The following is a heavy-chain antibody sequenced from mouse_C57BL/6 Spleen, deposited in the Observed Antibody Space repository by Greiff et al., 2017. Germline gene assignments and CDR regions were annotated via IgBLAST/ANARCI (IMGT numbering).Heavy chain of an antibody. CDR2: IDPSDSYT. CDR3: ARPYYYGSSSYWYFDV. D-gene: IGHD1-1*01. Sequence: QVQLQQPGAELVMPGASVKLSCKASGYTFTSYWMHWVKQRPGQGLEWIGEIDPSDSYTNYNQKFKGKSTLTVDKSSSTAYMQLSSLTSEDSAVDYCARPYYYGSSSYWYFDVWGTGTTVTVSS. V-gene: IGHV1-69*01. CDR1: GYTFTSYW. J-gene: IGHJ1*03.